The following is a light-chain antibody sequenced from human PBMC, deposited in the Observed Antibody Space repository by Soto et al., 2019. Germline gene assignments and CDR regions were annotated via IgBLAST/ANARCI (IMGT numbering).Light chain of an antibody. CDR1: SSNIGAGYD. CDR2: DNN. CDR3: QSYDSSLSGYV. Sequence: QSVLTQPPSVSRAPGQRVTISCTGSSSNIGAGYDVHWYQQLPGAAPKVLIYDNNNRPSGVPDRFSGSKSGTSASLAITGLQAEDEADYYCQSYDSSLSGYVFGTGTKVTVL. V-gene: IGLV1-40*01. J-gene: IGLJ1*01.